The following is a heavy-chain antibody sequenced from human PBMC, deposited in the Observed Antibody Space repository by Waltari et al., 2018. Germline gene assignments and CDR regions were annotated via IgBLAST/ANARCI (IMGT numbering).Heavy chain of an antibody. D-gene: IGHD6-19*01. V-gene: IGHV4-38-2*01. CDR3: ARRSSGWGFDY. CDR1: GYSISSGYY. CDR2: IYHSGST. J-gene: IGHJ4*02. Sequence: QVQLQESGPGLVKPSETLSLTCAVSGYSISSGYYWGWIRQPPGKGLEWIGSIYHSGSTYYNPSLKSRVTISVDTSKNQFSLKLSSVTAADTAVYYCARRSSGWGFDYWGQGTLVTVSS.